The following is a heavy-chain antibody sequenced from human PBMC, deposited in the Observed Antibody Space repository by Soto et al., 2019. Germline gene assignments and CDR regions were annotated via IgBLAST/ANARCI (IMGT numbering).Heavy chain of an antibody. CDR2: IIPIFGTA. V-gene: IGHV1-69*13. Sequence: ASVKVSCTASGGTFSSYAISWVRQAPGQGLEWMGGIIPIFGTANYAQKFQGRVTVTADESTSTAYMELSSLRSEDTAVYYCARGFGDAFDIWGQGTMVTVSS. J-gene: IGHJ3*02. D-gene: IGHD3-10*01. CDR1: GGTFSSYA. CDR3: ARGFGDAFDI.